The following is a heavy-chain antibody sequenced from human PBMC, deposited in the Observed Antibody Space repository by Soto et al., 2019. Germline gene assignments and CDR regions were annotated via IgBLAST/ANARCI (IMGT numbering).Heavy chain of an antibody. CDR3: AKVRYYDSSGYYDY. D-gene: IGHD3-22*01. J-gene: IGHJ4*02. V-gene: IGHV3-30*18. Sequence: PGGSLRLSCAASGFTFSSYGMHWVRQAPGKGLEWVAVISYDGSNKYYADSVKGRFTISRDNSKNTLYLQMNSLRAEDTAVYYCAKVRYYDSSGYYDYWGQGTLVTVSS. CDR1: GFTFSSYG. CDR2: ISYDGSNK.